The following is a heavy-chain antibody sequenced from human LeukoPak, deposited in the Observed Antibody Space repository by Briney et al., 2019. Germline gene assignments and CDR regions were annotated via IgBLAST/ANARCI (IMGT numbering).Heavy chain of an antibody. CDR1: GFTFSTYA. CDR2: ISGSGGIT. V-gene: IGHV3-23*01. J-gene: IGHJ3*02. Sequence: GGSLRLSCVASGFTFSTYAMSWVRQAPGKGLEWVSAISGSGGITYYADSVRGRFTISRDNSKNTLYLQMNSLRAEDTAVYYCAGTGYYSAFYIWGQGTMVTVSS. CDR3: AGTGYYSAFYI. D-gene: IGHD3/OR15-3a*01.